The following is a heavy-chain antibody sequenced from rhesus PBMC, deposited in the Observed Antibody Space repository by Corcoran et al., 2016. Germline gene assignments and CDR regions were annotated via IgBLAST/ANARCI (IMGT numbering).Heavy chain of an antibody. D-gene: IGHD6-25*01. CDR3: AREAAAGRRDLRY. CDR1: GGSISDRSR. J-gene: IGHJ4*01. V-gene: IGHV4S10*01. Sequence: QEQLQESGPGVVKPSETLSLTCAVSGGSISDRSRWSWIRQPPGKGLEWIGYIHGSSMSTNYNPSLKSRVTISRDTSKNQFSLNLRSVTAADTAVYYCAREAAAGRRDLRYWGQGVLVTVSS. CDR2: IHGSSMST.